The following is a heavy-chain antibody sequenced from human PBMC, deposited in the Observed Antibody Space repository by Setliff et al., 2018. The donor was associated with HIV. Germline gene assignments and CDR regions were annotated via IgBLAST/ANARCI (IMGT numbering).Heavy chain of an antibody. D-gene: IGHD6-19*01. CDR1: GGSISNGDHY. Sequence: TSETLSLTCTVSGGSISNGDHYWAWIRQSPGKGLEWIGYIYYTGDTYYRSSLESRVTISVDTSNNQFSLRLKSVTAADTAVYYCARGGSNSGWYGFFDFWGQGAQVTVSS. V-gene: IGHV4-30-4*08. CDR2: IYYTGDT. CDR3: ARGGSNSGWYGFFDF. J-gene: IGHJ4*02.